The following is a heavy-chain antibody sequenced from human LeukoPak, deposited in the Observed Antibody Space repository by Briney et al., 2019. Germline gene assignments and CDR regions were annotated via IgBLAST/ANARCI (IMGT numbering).Heavy chain of an antibody. Sequence: SETLSLTCTVSGDSISTTSYFWAWVRQPPGGGLEWIASIYYSGTTYYKSSLKSRVTMSLDTSKNQFSLKLSSVTAADTAVYYCARGHTRITMLRGSRSAYYFDYWGQGTLVTVSS. D-gene: IGHD3-10*01. J-gene: IGHJ4*02. CDR1: GDSISTTSYF. CDR3: ARGHTRITMLRGSRSAYYFDY. CDR2: IYYSGTT. V-gene: IGHV4-39*07.